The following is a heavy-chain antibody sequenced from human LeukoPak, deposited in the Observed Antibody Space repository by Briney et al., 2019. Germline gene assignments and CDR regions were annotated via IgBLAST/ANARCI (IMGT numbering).Heavy chain of an antibody. D-gene: IGHD6-13*01. CDR2: ISSSSSYI. CDR1: GGSFSGYY. Sequence: ETLSLTCAVYGGSFSGYYWSWIRQPPGKGLEWVSSISSSSSYIYYADSVKGRFTISRDNAKNSLYLQMNSLRAEDTAVYYCARDELYSFFDYWGQGTLVTVSS. J-gene: IGHJ4*02. V-gene: IGHV3-21*01. CDR3: ARDELYSFFDY.